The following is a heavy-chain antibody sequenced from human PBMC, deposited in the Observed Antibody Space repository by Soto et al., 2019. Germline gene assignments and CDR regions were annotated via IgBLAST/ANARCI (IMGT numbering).Heavy chain of an antibody. Sequence: SETLSLTCTVSGGSISSGGYYWSWIRQHPGKGLEWIGYIYYSGSTYYNPSLKSRVTISVDTSKNQFSLKLSSVTAADTAVYYCARGRGGHILTGPLLDYWGQGTLVTVSS. CDR2: IYYSGST. CDR1: GGSISSGGYY. CDR3: ARGRGGHILTGPLLDY. D-gene: IGHD3-9*01. V-gene: IGHV4-31*03. J-gene: IGHJ4*02.